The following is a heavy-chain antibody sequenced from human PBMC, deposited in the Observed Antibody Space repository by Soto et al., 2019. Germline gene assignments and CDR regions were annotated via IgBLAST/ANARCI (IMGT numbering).Heavy chain of an antibody. D-gene: IGHD3-10*01. V-gene: IGHV3-74*01. CDR1: GFTFSSYW. J-gene: IGHJ6*02. Sequence: HPGGSLRLSCAASGFTFSSYWMHWVRQAPGKGLVWVSRMNEDGGTTDYADSVKGRFTISRDNAKNTLYLQMNSLRVEDTAVYYCARDLSGRADVWGQGTTVTVSS. CDR3: ARDLSGRADV. CDR2: MNEDGGTT.